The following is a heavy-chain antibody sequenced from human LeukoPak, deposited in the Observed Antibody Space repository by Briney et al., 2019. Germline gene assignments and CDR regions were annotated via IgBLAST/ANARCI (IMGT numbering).Heavy chain of an antibody. J-gene: IGHJ4*02. CDR2: INHSGST. V-gene: IGHV4-38-2*02. CDR1: GYSISSGYY. D-gene: IGHD5-12*01. Sequence: SETLSLTCTVSGYSISSGYYWGWIRQPPGKGLEWIGEINHSGSTNYNPSLKSRVTISVDTSKNQFSLKLSSVTAADTAVYYCARKAATIKRGFDYWGQGTLVTVSS. CDR3: ARKAATIKRGFDY.